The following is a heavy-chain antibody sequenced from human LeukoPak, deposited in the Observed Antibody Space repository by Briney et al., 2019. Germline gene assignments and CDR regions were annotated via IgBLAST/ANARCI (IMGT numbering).Heavy chain of an antibody. CDR1: GYSSTSYW. CDR2: IVPSDAYT. CDR3: ASDRGYSYGYFDC. Sequence: GESLRIPCQGSGYSSTSYWISWLGQLPGKGLEGMGRIVPSDAYTNYSPSFQGHVTISADKSISTAYLQWSSLKASDTAMYYCASDRGYSYGYFDCWGQGTLVTVSS. J-gene: IGHJ4*02. D-gene: IGHD5-18*01. V-gene: IGHV5-10-1*01.